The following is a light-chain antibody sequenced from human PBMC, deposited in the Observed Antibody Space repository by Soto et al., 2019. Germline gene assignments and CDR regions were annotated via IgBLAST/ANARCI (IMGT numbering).Light chain of an antibody. CDR2: SNN. CDR3: AAWDDSLNGHYV. Sequence: QSALTQPPSASGIPGQRVTISCSGSSSNIGSNTVNWYQQLPGTAPKLLIYSNNQRPSGVPDRFSGSKSGTSASLAISGLQSEDEADYYCAAWDDSLNGHYVFGTGTKVTVL. CDR1: SSNIGSNT. V-gene: IGLV1-44*01. J-gene: IGLJ1*01.